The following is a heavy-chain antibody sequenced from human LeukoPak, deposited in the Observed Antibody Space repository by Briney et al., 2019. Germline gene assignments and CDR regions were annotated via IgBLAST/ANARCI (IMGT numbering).Heavy chain of an antibody. CDR2: INLSGGST. Sequence: GASVKVSCKASGYTFTSYYMHWVRQGPGQGLGWMGIINLSGGSTSYAQKVQGRVTMTRDTSTNTVYMELSRLRSEDTAVFYCVRGASSIAALNPFWYFDLWGRGTLVTVSS. D-gene: IGHD6-6*01. J-gene: IGHJ2*01. CDR3: VRGASSIAALNPFWYFDL. V-gene: IGHV1-46*01. CDR1: GYTFTSYY.